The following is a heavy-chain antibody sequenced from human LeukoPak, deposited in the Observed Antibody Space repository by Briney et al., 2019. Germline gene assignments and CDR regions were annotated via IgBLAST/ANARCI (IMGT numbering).Heavy chain of an antibody. CDR1: GNSVSSNSAT. J-gene: IGHJ1*01. CDR3: ARGPSYFQH. Sequence: SQTVSLTCAISGNSVSSNSATWNWIRQSPSRGLEWLGRTYYRSKWYKYYAVSVKGRITINPDTSKNQFSLQLNSVTPEDTAVYYCARGPSYFQHWGQGTLVTVSS. CDR2: TYYRSKWYK. V-gene: IGHV6-1*01.